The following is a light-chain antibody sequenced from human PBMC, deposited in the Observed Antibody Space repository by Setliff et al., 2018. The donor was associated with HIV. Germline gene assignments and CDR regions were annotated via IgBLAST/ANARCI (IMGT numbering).Light chain of an antibody. Sequence: QSVLAQPASVSGSPGQSITISCTGTSSDIGSYSLVSWYQQHPGKAPKVMIYEVTKRPSGVSNHFSGSKSGNTASLTISGLQAEDEADYYCCSYAGSSTSMVFGGGTKVTVL. CDR2: EVT. CDR1: SSDIGSYSL. V-gene: IGLV2-23*02. J-gene: IGLJ2*01. CDR3: CSYAGSSTSMV.